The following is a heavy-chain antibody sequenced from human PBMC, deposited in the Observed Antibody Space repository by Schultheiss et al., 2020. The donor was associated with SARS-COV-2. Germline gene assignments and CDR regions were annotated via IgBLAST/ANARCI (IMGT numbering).Heavy chain of an antibody. CDR1: GFSLSTSGMC. D-gene: IGHD6-19*01. J-gene: IGHJ4*02. V-gene: IGHV2-5*08. Sequence: SGPTLVKPTQTLTLTCTFSGFSLSTSGMCVSWIRQPPGKALEWLALIYWDDDKRYSPSLKSRLTITKDTSKNQVVLTMTNMDPVDTATYYCARISSGWYYFDYWGQGTLVTVSS. CDR3: ARISSGWYYFDY. CDR2: IYWDDDK.